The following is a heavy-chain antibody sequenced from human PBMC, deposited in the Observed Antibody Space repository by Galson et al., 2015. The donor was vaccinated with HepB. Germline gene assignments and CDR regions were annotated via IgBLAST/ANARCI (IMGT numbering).Heavy chain of an antibody. V-gene: IGHV1-69*13. CDR1: GGTFSSYA. D-gene: IGHD2-2*03. CDR2: IIPIFGTA. Sequence: SVKVSCKASGGTFSSYAISWVRQAPGQGLEWMGGIIPIFGTANYAQKFQGRVTITADESTSTAYMELSSLRSEDTAVYYCARAGLDIVVVPAASSYWYFDLWGRGTLVTVSS. J-gene: IGHJ2*01. CDR3: ARAGLDIVVVPAASSYWYFDL.